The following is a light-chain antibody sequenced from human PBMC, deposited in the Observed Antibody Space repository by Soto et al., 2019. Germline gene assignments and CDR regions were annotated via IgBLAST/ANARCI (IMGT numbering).Light chain of an antibody. Sequence: EVVLTQSPGTLSLSPGDRATLSCRASQSVSRNYLAWYQQKPGQTPSLLIFGASNRAADIPARFSASGSVTYFTLTISGLEPDDFALYYCQQYDFLPRTFGGGTRL. J-gene: IGKJ4*01. CDR1: QSVSRNY. CDR2: GAS. V-gene: IGKV3-20*01. CDR3: QQYDFLPRT.